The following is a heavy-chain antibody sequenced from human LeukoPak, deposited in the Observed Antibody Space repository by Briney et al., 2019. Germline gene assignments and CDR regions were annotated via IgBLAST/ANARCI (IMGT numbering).Heavy chain of an antibody. J-gene: IGHJ4*02. Sequence: GGSLRLSCAASEFSVGSNYMTWVRQAPGKGLEWVSAISGSGGSTYYADSVKGRFTISRDNSKNTLYLQMNSLRAEDTAVYYCAKKKTDYSYPSSFDYWGQGTLVTVSS. V-gene: IGHV3-23*01. D-gene: IGHD4-11*01. CDR3: AKKKTDYSYPSSFDY. CDR1: EFSVGSNY. CDR2: ISGSGGST.